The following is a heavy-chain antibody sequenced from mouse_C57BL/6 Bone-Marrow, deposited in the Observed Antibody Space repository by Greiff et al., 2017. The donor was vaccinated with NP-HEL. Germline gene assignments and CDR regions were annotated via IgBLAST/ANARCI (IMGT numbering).Heavy chain of an antibody. CDR3: ARREVPAWFAY. CDR1: GFTFSSYG. J-gene: IGHJ3*01. V-gene: IGHV5-6*01. CDR2: ISSGGSYT. Sequence: EVQGVESGGDLVKPGGSLKLSCAASGFTFSSYGMSWVRQTPDKRLEWVATISSGGSYTYYPDSVKGRFTISRDNAKNTLYLQMSSLKSEDTAMYYCARREVPAWFAYWGQGTLVTVSA.